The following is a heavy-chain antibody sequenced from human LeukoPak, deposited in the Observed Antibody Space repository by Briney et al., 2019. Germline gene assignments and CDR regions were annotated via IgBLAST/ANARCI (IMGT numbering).Heavy chain of an antibody. CDR3: ARVRMVRGVMYYYGMDV. J-gene: IGHJ6*02. CDR2: INPNSGGT. Sequence: ASVKVSCKASGYTFTGYYMHLVRQAPGPGLEWMGWINPNSGGTNYAQKFQGRVTMTRDTSISTAYMELSRLRSDDTAVYYCARVRMVRGVMYYYGMDVWGQGTTVTVSS. D-gene: IGHD3-10*01. V-gene: IGHV1-2*02. CDR1: GYTFTGYY.